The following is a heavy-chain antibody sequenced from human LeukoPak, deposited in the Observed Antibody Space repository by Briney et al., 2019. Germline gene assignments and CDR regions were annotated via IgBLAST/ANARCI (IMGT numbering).Heavy chain of an antibody. Sequence: ASVKVSCKASGCTFTGYYMHWVRQAPGQGLEWMGWINPNSGGTNYAQKFQGRVTMTRDTSISTAYMELSRLRSDDTAVYYCARELSPSVLWFGLTDALTSREDAFDIWGQGTMVTVSS. CDR2: INPNSGGT. J-gene: IGHJ3*02. CDR3: ARELSPSVLWFGLTDALTSREDAFDI. V-gene: IGHV1-2*02. CDR1: GCTFTGYY. D-gene: IGHD3-10*01.